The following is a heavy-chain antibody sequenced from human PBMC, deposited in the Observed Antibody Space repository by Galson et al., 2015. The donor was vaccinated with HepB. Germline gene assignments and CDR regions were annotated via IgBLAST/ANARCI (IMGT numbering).Heavy chain of an antibody. D-gene: IGHD2-2*01. Sequence: SLRLSCAASGFAFNNAWMNWVRQAPGKGLEWVGRIKSKTDGGTTEYAAPVKGRFTISRDASRNTLYLQMHSLKTDDTAVYYCTTDVYFSSYWSWLDPWGQGTLVTVSS. V-gene: IGHV3-15*01. CDR2: IKSKTDGGTT. CDR3: TTDVYFSSYWSWLDP. CDR1: GFAFNNAW. J-gene: IGHJ5*02.